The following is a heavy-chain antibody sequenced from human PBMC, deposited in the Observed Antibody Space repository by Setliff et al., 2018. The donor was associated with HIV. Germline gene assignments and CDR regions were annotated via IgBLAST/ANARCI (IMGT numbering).Heavy chain of an antibody. CDR2: TYYRSKWYN. Sequence: SQTLSLTCAISGDSVSSNSAAWNWIRQSPSRGLEWLGRTYYRSKWYNDYAVSVKSRITINPDTSKNQFSLNLSSVTAADTAVYYCARVDCSGTSCYRDSYYYMDVWGKGTTVTVSS. CDR1: GDSVSSNSAA. V-gene: IGHV6-1*01. D-gene: IGHD2-2*01. CDR3: ARVDCSGTSCYRDSYYYMDV. J-gene: IGHJ6*03.